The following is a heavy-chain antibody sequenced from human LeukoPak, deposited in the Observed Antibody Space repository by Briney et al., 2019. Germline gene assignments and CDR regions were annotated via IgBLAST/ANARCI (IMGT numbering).Heavy chain of an antibody. J-gene: IGHJ4*02. D-gene: IGHD2-2*01. CDR1: GFTFSNYE. CDR3: ARDTKDY. CDR2: ITTTGDRI. Sequence: GGSLRLSCEASGFTFSNYEMNWVRQAPGKGLEWISYITTTGDRIQYADSVKGRFTISRDNAKNSLYLEMNSLGAEDTGVYFCARDTKDYWGQGTLVVVSS. V-gene: IGHV3-48*03.